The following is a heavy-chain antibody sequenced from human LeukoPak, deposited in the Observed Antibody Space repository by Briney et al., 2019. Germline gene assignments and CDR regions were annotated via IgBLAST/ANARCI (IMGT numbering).Heavy chain of an antibody. V-gene: IGHV4-4*07. CDR2: IYTSGST. CDR1: GVSISSYY. Sequence: PSETLSLTCTVSGVSISSYYWSWLRQPAGKGLEWLGRIYTSGSTNYNPSLERRLTMSVEASENQLSPKLIPVTCADTSVYYCGRDNVKMATIRGLYYMDVWGKGTTVTTSS. D-gene: IGHD5-24*01. CDR3: GRDNVKMATIRGLYYMDV. J-gene: IGHJ6*03.